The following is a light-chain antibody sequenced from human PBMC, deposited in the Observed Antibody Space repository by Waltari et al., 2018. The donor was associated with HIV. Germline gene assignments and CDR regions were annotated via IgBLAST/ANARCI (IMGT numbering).Light chain of an antibody. CDR1: SSNIGNNH. V-gene: IGLV1-47*01. Sequence: QSVLTQPPSASGTPGQRVTISCSGGSSNIGNNHVYWYQQFPGTAPKLLIYRNNPRPSGVPARFSGSKSGTSASLVISGLRSEDEADYYCAAWDDSLRGVFGGGTKVTVL. CDR3: AAWDDSLRGV. J-gene: IGLJ2*01. CDR2: RNN.